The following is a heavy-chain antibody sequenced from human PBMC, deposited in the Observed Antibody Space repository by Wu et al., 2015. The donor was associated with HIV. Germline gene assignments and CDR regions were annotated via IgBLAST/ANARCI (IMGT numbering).Heavy chain of an antibody. J-gene: IGHJ4*02. CDR2: MNPNSGNT. V-gene: IGHV1-8*01. D-gene: IGHD6-13*01. CDR3: ARDPVWQQLHYYFDY. Sequence: QALLVQSGTEVKKPGASVKVSCKASGYTFINYDINWVRQATGQGLEWMGWMNPNSGNTNYAQKFKGRVTMTRATSINTAYMELSGLRSEDTAIYYCARDPVWQQLHYYFDYWGQGTLVTVSS. CDR1: GYTFINYD.